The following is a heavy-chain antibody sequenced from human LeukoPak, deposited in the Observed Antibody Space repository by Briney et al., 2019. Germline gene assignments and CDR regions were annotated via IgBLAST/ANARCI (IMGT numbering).Heavy chain of an antibody. CDR2: IIPLLPTT. J-gene: IGHJ3*01. D-gene: IGHD3-16*01. CDR1: GGRFTSNA. Sequence: SVKVSCKASGGRFTSNAITWVRQAPGQGLEWMGRIIPLLPTTIYAQKFRDRVTVTADRSTGTAYMELSSLRSDDTAVYYCARVEGGGGSLDLWGQGTMVTVSS. CDR3: ARVEGGGGSLDL. V-gene: IGHV1-69*04.